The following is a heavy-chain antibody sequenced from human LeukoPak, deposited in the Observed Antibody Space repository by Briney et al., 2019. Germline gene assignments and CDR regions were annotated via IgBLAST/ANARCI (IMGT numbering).Heavy chain of an antibody. Sequence: SETLSLTCTASGSSFSSSYWSWIRQPAGKGLEWIGRIYASGSTNYNPSFKSRVTMSLDTSKNQFSLNLSSVTAADTAVYYCARKALPGNWFDPWGQGTLVTVSS. V-gene: IGHV4-4*07. J-gene: IGHJ5*02. CDR2: IYASGST. CDR3: ARKALPGNWFDP. CDR1: GSSFSSSY.